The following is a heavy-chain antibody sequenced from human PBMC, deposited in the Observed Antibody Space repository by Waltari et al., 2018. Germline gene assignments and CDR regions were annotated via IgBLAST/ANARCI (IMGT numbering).Heavy chain of an antibody. CDR1: GYSIRSGYY. CDR2: IYHSGST. Sequence: QVQLQESGPGLVKPSETLSLPCAVSGYSIRSGYYCGWIRQPPGKGLEWIGSIYHSGSTYYNPSLKSRVTISVDTSKNQFSLKLSSVTAADTAVYYCARQMVAAKPLFIDYWGQGTLVTVSS. CDR3: ARQMVAAKPLFIDY. V-gene: IGHV4-38-2*01. J-gene: IGHJ4*02. D-gene: IGHD2-15*01.